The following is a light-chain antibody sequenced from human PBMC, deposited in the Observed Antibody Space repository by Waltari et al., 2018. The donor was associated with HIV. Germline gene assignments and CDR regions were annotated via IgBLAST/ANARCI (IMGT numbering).Light chain of an antibody. J-gene: IGLJ3*02. CDR2: KVD. V-gene: IGLV2-14*01. CDR3: ASYTANDTVM. CDR1: DRAFGFDNF. Sequence: SGLTQPASVSGFPGQAITIAGTGADRAFGFDNFASWYHQHPGKVPTFILSKVDSRASGVSDRFSGSQSGNTASLTISGLRTEDEGVYFCASYTANDTVMFAGGTTVTVL.